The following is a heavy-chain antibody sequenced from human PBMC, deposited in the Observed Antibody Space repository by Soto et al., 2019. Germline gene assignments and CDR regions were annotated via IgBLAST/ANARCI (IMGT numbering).Heavy chain of an antibody. D-gene: IGHD6-19*01. CDR2: IPSKANTYAT. Sequence: GGSLRLSCAASGFTFSGSTIHWVRQTSGKGLEWVGRIPSKANTYATAYAASVKGRFTISRDDSKNTAYLQMDSLKTEDTAVYYCTRQHLDVPVASAIDYWGQGTLVTVSS. J-gene: IGHJ4*02. CDR1: GFTFSGST. V-gene: IGHV3-73*01. CDR3: TRQHLDVPVASAIDY.